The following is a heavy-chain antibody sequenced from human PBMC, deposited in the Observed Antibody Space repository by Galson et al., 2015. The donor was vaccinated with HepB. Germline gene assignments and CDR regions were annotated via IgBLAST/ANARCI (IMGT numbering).Heavy chain of an antibody. CDR1: GYTFTGYY. Sequence: SVKVSCKASGYTFTGYYMHWVRQAPGQGLEWVGRINPNSGGTNYAQKFQGRVTMTRDTSISTAYMELSRLRSDDTAMYYCARGPRWSPGIAAAGTAAPGTRDYWGQGTLVTVSS. J-gene: IGHJ4*02. D-gene: IGHD6-13*01. V-gene: IGHV1-2*06. CDR3: ARGPRWSPGIAAAGTAAPGTRDY. CDR2: INPNSGGT.